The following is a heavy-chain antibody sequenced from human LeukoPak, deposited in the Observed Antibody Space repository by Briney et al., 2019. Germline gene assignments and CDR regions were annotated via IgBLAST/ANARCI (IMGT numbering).Heavy chain of an antibody. D-gene: IGHD1-26*01. CDR1: GFTFNTYW. CDR3: ARNVGWELTPYYFDF. Sequence: GGSLRLSCAASGFTFNTYWMTWVRQAPGKGLEWVANIKHDGNEKKYVDSVKGRFTISRDNAKSSLYLQMNSVRAEDTAVYYCARNVGWELTPYYFDFWGQGTLVTVSS. CDR2: IKHDGNEK. J-gene: IGHJ4*02. V-gene: IGHV3-7*01.